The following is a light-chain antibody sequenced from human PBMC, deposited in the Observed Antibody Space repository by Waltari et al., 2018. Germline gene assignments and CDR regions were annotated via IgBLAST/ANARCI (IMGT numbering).Light chain of an antibody. CDR3: QQYGSSVLYT. Sequence: VLTQSPGTLSLSPGERATLSCRASQSLTKRYLAVYQQKPGQAPRLLMYGASSRAAGIPDRFSGSGCGTDFTLTISRLEPEDFAVYYCQQYGSSVLYTFGQGTKLEIK. J-gene: IGKJ2*01. CDR1: QSLTKRY. CDR2: GAS. V-gene: IGKV3-20*01.